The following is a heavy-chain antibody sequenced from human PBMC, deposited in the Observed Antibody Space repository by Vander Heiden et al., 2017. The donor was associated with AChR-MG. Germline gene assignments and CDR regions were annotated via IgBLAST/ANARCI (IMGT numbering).Heavy chain of an antibody. CDR3: ARDPFEVAARPMMWFDP. D-gene: IGHD6-6*01. J-gene: IGHJ5*02. Sequence: QVQLVQSGAEVKKPGSSVKVSCKASGGTFSSYAISWVRQAPGQGFEWMGGIIPIFGTANYAQKFQGRVTITADESTSTAYMELSSLRSEDTAVYYCARDPFEVAARPMMWFDPWGQGTLVTVSS. V-gene: IGHV1-69*01. CDR2: IIPIFGTA. CDR1: GGTFSSYA.